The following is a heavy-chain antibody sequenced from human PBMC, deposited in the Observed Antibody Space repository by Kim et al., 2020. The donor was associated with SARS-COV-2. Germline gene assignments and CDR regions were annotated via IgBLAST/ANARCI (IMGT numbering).Heavy chain of an antibody. J-gene: IGHJ6*02. CDR1: GGSISSYY. CDR3: ARGRGGYNYYGMDV. D-gene: IGHD2-15*01. V-gene: IGHV4-59*01. CDR2: IYYSGST. Sequence: SETLSLTCTASGGSISSYYWSWIRQPPGKGLEWIGYIYYSGSTNYNPSLKSRVTISVDTSKNQFSLKLSSVTAADTAVYYCARGRGGYNYYGMDVWGHGTTVTVSS.